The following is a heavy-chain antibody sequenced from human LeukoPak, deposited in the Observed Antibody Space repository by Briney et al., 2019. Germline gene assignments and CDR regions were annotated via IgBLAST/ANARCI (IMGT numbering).Heavy chain of an antibody. V-gene: IGHV1-18*01. CDR1: GYTFTSYG. D-gene: IGHD5-18*01. J-gene: IGHJ6*04. Sequence: ASVTVSCKASGYTFTSYGLSWVRQAPGQGLEWMGWISAYNGHTNYAQKFQGRVTITTDTSTSTAYMELRSLRSEDTAVYYCARENRIQLGGDVWGKGTTVTVSS. CDR2: ISAYNGHT. CDR3: ARENRIQLGGDV.